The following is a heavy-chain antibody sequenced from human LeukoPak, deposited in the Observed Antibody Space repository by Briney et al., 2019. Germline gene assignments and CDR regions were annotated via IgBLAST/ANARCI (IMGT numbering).Heavy chain of an antibody. V-gene: IGHV3-48*04. D-gene: IGHD6-13*01. CDR3: AKDRLPDGRWSLDY. Sequence: PGGSLRLSCAASGFTFSSYSMNWVRQAPGKGLEWVSYISSSSSTIYYADSVKGRFTISRDNSKNTLYLQMNSLRAEDTALYYCAKDRLPDGRWSLDYWGQGTLVTVSS. J-gene: IGHJ4*02. CDR1: GFTFSSYS. CDR2: ISSSSSTI.